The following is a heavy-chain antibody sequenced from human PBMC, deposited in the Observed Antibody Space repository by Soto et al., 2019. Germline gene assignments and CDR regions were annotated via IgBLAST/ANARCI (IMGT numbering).Heavy chain of an antibody. D-gene: IGHD2-21*02. V-gene: IGHV4-59*01. CDR3: ARGWGLVFDY. Sequence: SETLSLTCTVSGGSISSYYWSWIRQPPGEGLEWIGYIYYSGSTNYNPSLKSRVTISVDTSKNQFSLKLSSVTAADTAVYYCARGWGLVFDYWGQGTLVTVSS. CDR1: GGSISSYY. J-gene: IGHJ4*02. CDR2: IYYSGST.